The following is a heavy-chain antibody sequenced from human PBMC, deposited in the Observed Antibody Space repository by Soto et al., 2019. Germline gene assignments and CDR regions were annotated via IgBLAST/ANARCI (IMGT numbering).Heavy chain of an antibody. CDR2: VIGDGTTT. J-gene: IGHJ4*02. CDR1: GFTFSYHW. CDR3: ARAPYSSSWSFDY. V-gene: IGHV3-74*01. Sequence: GGSLRLSCEASGFTFSYHWMHWVRQAPGRGLEWVSRVIGDGTTTDYADSVKGRFTIARDNAKNTLYLQMNSLRAEDTAVYYCARAPYSSSWSFDYWGQGALVTVSS. D-gene: IGHD6-13*01.